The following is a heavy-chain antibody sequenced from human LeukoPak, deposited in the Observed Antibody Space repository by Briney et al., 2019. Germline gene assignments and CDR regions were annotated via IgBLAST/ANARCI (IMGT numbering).Heavy chain of an antibody. CDR2: INPDSGGT. CDR1: GYTFTSYY. J-gene: IGHJ5*02. CDR3: ARGIPPLSYSTVPSRKWFDP. V-gene: IGHV1-2*02. D-gene: IGHD4-17*01. Sequence: ASVKVSCKASGYTFTSYYMHWVRQAPGQGLEWMGWINPDSGGTNYAQKFQGRVTMTRDTSISTAYMELSRLRSDDTAVYYCARGIPPLSYSTVPSRKWFDPWGQGTLVTVSS.